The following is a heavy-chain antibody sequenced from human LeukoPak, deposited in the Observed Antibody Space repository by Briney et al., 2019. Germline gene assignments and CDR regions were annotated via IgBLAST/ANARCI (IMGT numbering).Heavy chain of an antibody. CDR2: TYYRSKWYN. CDR1: GDSVSSNSAA. J-gene: IGHJ6*02. Sequence: SQTLSLTCAISGDSVSSNSAAWNWIRQSPSRRLEWLGRTYYRSKWYNDYAVSVKSRITINPDTSKNQFSLQLNSVTPEDTAVYYCARDSGIAAAGTYAYYGMDVWGQGTTVTVSS. D-gene: IGHD6-13*01. V-gene: IGHV6-1*01. CDR3: ARDSGIAAAGTYAYYGMDV.